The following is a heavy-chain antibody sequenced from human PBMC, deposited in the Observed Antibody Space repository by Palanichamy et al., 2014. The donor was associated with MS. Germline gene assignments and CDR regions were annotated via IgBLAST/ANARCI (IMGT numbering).Heavy chain of an antibody. CDR3: ARTRRTTSGYDDFDY. CDR1: GFTFSTYS. Sequence: EVQRGGGLGEGLVKPGGSLRLSCAASGFTFSTYSMDWVRQAPGKGLEWVSSISSSGRYIYYADSVKGRFTVSRDNAKNSLYLQMNSLRAEDTAVYYCARTRRTTSGYDDFDYWGQGTLVTVSS. V-gene: IGHV3-21*01. CDR2: ISSSGRYI. J-gene: IGHJ4*02. D-gene: IGHD5-12*01.